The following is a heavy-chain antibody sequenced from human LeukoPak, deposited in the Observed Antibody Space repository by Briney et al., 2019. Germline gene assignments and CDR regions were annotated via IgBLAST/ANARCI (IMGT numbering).Heavy chain of an antibody. CDR1: GCSIYSITFY. D-gene: IGHD3-10*01. CDR3: TRRPDSGRDDGEDFFDY. V-gene: IGHV4-39*01. J-gene: IGHJ4*02. Sequence: PSETLSLTCTVSGCSIYSITFYWGCIRQPPGKGLEWIGSMYYDGSAYHNPSHKSRVTISGDTTNNQFSLKLDLVTAADTTVYFCTRRPDSGRDDGEDFFDYWGEGTLVTVSS. CDR2: MYYDGSA.